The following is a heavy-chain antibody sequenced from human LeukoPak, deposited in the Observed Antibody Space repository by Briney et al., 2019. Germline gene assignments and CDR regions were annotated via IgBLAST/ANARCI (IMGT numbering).Heavy chain of an antibody. D-gene: IGHD3-10*01. V-gene: IGHV3-53*01. CDR1: GFTVSSNY. J-gene: IGHJ4*02. Sequence: GGSLRLSCAASGFTVSSNYMSWVRQAPGKGLEWASVIYSGGSTYYADSVKGRFTISRDNSKNTLYLQMNSLRAEDTAVYYCARDLYYGSGGSFDYWGQGTLVTVSS. CDR2: IYSGGST. CDR3: ARDLYYGSGGSFDY.